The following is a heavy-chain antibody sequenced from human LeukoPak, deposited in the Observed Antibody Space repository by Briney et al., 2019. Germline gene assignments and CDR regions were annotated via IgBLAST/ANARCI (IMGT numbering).Heavy chain of an antibody. CDR2: IYYSGST. CDR1: GGSISSYY. D-gene: IGHD3-3*01. J-gene: IGHJ6*03. V-gene: IGHV4-59*01. CDR3: ASSTRHRITIFGVTHYYYYMDV. Sequence: SETLSLTCTVSGGSISSYYWSWLRQPPGKGLEWIGYIYYSGSTNYNPSLKSRVTISVDTSKNQFSLKLSSVTAADTAVYYCASSTRHRITIFGVTHYYYYMDVWGKGTTVTVSS.